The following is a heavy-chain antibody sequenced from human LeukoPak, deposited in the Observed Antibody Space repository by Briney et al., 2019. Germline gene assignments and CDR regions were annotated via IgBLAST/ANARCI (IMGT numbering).Heavy chain of an antibody. J-gene: IGHJ4*02. CDR2: ISSSSSTI. CDR1: GFTFSSYS. D-gene: IGHD3-10*01. V-gene: IGHV3-48*04. Sequence: HPGGSLRLSCAASGFTFSSYSMNWVRQAPGKGLEWVSYISSSSSTIYYADSVEGRFTISRDNAKNSLYLQMNSLRAEDTAVYYCASQLLWFGELSPPGYWGQGTLVTVSS. CDR3: ASQLLWFGELSPPGY.